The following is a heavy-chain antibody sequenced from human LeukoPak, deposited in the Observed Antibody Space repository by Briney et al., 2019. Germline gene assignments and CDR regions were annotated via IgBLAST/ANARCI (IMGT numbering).Heavy chain of an antibody. D-gene: IGHD3-10*01. Sequence: PSETLSLTCTVSGGSISSYYWSWIRQPAGKGLEWIGRIYTSGSTNYNPSLKSRVTMSVDTSKNQFSLKLSSVTAADTAVYYCARQAYGSGTYYNGAFDYWGQGTLVTVSS. CDR1: GGSISSYY. J-gene: IGHJ4*02. CDR3: ARQAYGSGTYYNGAFDY. CDR2: IYTSGST. V-gene: IGHV4-4*07.